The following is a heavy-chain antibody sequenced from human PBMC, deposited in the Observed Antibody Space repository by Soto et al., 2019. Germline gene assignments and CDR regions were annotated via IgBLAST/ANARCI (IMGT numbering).Heavy chain of an antibody. CDR2: ISPIFGSS. V-gene: IGHV1-69*13. CDR1: GGTFSSYA. CDR3: ARGRYYGISGYYYESAY. Sequence: SVKVSCKASGGTFSSYAISWVRQAPGQGLEWMGGISPIFGSSNYAQKFQGRATITADESTSTAYMELSSLTSEDTAVYYCARGRYYGISGYYYESAYWGQGTLVTVSS. J-gene: IGHJ4*02. D-gene: IGHD3-22*01.